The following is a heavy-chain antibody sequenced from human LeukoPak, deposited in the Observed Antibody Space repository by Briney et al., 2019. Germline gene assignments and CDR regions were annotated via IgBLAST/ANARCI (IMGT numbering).Heavy chain of an antibody. D-gene: IGHD2-2*01. Sequence: SETLCLTCAVYLGSFSVSYWSCIRDPPGRGREWIGELTHSGSTTHNTHLKSRVPISVDTSKNQFSLKLSSVAAADTAVYYCARGPGVVVPAASVGDDYWGQGTLVTVSS. CDR3: ARGPGVVVPAASVGDDY. J-gene: IGHJ4*02. V-gene: IGHV4-34*01. CDR2: LTHSGST. CDR1: LGSFSVSY.